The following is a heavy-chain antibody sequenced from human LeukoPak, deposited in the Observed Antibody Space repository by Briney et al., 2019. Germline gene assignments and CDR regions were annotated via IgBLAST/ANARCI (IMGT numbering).Heavy chain of an antibody. D-gene: IGHD3-22*01. CDR2: IIPIFGTA. Sequence: SVTVSCTASGGTFSSYAISWVRQAPGQGLEWMGGIIPIFGTANYAQKFQGRVTITADESTSTAYMELSSLRSEDTAVYYCARVDSGGYYSAPFDYWGQGTLVTVSS. CDR1: GGTFSSYA. CDR3: ARVDSGGYYSAPFDY. V-gene: IGHV1-69*13. J-gene: IGHJ4*02.